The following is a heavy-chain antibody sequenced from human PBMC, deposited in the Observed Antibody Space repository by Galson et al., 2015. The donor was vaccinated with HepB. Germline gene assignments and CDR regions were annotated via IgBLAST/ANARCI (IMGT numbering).Heavy chain of an antibody. CDR2: IYSGGST. V-gene: IGHV3-53*01. D-gene: IGHD6-19*01. J-gene: IGHJ4*02. CDR1: GYSFTSYW. CDR3: ARHSSGWY. Sequence: SGAEVKKPGESLKISCKGSGYSFTSYWIGWVRQAPGKGLEWVSVIYSGGSTYYADSVKGRFTISRDNSKNTLYLQMNSLRAEDTAVYYCARHSSGWYWGQGTLVTVSS.